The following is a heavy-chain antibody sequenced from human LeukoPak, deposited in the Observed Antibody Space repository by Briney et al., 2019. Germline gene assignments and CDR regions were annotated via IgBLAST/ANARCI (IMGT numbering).Heavy chain of an antibody. CDR3: ARHQYSSSGFDY. CDR1: GGSISGDY. CDR2: IYYSGRT. D-gene: IGHD6-13*01. Sequence: SETLSLTCNVSGGSISGDYWSWIRQPPGKGLEWIGYIYYSGRTNYNPSLKSRVTISVDTSKNQFSLKLSSVTAADTAVYYCARHQYSSSGFDYWGQGTLVTVSS. V-gene: IGHV4-59*08. J-gene: IGHJ4*02.